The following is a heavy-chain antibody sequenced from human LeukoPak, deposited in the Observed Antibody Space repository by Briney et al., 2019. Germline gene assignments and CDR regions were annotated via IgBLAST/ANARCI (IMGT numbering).Heavy chain of an antibody. V-gene: IGHV4-34*01. CDR1: GGSISSYY. Sequence: SETLSLTCTVSGGSISSYYWSWIRQPPGKGLEWIGEINHSGSTNYNPSLKSRVTISVDTSKNQFSLKLSSVTAADTAVYYCAVTQGSSPVPNWFDPWGQGTLVTVSS. CDR3: AVTQGSSPVPNWFDP. J-gene: IGHJ5*02. CDR2: INHSGST. D-gene: IGHD6-13*01.